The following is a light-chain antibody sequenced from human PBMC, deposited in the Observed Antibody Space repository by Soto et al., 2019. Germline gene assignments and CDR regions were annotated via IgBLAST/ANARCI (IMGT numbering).Light chain of an antibody. CDR1: TGAVTSGYY. Sequence: QALVTEEPSLTVSPGGTVTLTCASSTGAVTSGYYTNWFQQKPGQAPRALIYSTNKKHSWTPARFSGSLIGGKAALTLSGVQPEDEADYYCLVYWGGVRVFRTGTKVTVL. CDR2: STN. J-gene: IGLJ1*01. CDR3: LVYWGGVRV. V-gene: IGLV7-43*01.